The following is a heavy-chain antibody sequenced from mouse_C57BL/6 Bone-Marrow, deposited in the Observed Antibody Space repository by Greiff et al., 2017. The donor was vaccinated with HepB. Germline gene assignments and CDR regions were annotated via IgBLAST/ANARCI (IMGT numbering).Heavy chain of an antibody. V-gene: IGHV5-4*01. CDR2: LSDGGSYT. CDR1: GFTFSSYA. D-gene: IGHD1-1*01. Sequence: EVQRVESGGGLVKPGGSLKLSCAASGFTFSSYAMSWVRQTPEKRLEGVATLSDGGSYTYYPDNVKGRFTISRDNAKNNLYLQMSHLKSEDTAMYYCAREEDYYGSSYYAMDYWGQGTSVTVSS. J-gene: IGHJ4*01. CDR3: AREEDYYGSSYYAMDY.